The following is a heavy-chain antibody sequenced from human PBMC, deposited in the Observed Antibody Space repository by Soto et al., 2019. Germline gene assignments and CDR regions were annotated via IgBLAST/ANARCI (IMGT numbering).Heavy chain of an antibody. D-gene: IGHD5-18*01. CDR1: GGSISSSSYY. Sequence: SETLSLTCTVSGGSISSSSYYWGWIRQPPGKGLEWIGSMYYSGRTYYNPSLKSRVTISVDTSKNQFSLKLSSVTAADTAVYYCARRNVDTAMVDYWGQGTLVTAPQ. V-gene: IGHV4-39*01. CDR2: MYYSGRT. J-gene: IGHJ4*02. CDR3: ARRNVDTAMVDY.